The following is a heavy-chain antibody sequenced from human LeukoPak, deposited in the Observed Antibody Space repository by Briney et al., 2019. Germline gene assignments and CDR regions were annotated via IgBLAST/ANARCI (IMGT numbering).Heavy chain of an antibody. CDR3: ASQPANLRYFDWLPLDY. CDR1: GFTFSSYG. V-gene: IGHV3-30*02. Sequence: PGGSLRLSCAASGFTFSSYGMHWVRQAPGKGLEWVAVIWYDGSNKYYADSVKGRFTISRDNSKNTLYLQMNSLRAEDTAVYYCASQPANLRYFDWLPLDYWGQGTLVTVSS. CDR2: IWYDGSNK. J-gene: IGHJ4*02. D-gene: IGHD3-9*01.